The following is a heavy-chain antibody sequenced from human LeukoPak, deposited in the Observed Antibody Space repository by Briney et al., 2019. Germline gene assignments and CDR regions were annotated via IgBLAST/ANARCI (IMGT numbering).Heavy chain of an antibody. CDR2: INHSGST. CDR3: ARFGTVTTNYFDY. D-gene: IGHD4-17*01. V-gene: IGHV4-34*01. J-gene: IGHJ4*02. CDR1: GGSFSGYY. Sequence: PSETLSLTCAVYGGSFSGYYWSWIRQPPGKGLEWIGEINHSGSTNYNPPLKSRVTISVDTSKNQFSLKLSSVTAADTAVYYCARFGTVTTNYFDYWGQGTLVTVSS.